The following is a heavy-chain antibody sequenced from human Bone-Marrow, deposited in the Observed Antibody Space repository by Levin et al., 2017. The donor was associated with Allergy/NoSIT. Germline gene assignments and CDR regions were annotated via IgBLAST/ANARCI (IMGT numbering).Heavy chain of an antibody. CDR2: INPNSGYT. CDR3: STGSTEDYFYYYMDV. Sequence: PRASVKVSCKASGYTFSGYYIHWVRQAPGQGLEWMGRINPNSGYTDYAQKFQGRVTMTRDTSINTAYMDLSSLRSDDTAVYYCSTGSTEDYFYYYMDVWGIGTSVTVSS. J-gene: IGHJ6*03. V-gene: IGHV1-2*06. D-gene: IGHD2-2*01. CDR1: GYTFSGYY.